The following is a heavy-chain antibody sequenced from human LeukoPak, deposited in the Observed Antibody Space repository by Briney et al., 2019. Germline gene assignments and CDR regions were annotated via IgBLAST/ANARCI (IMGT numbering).Heavy chain of an antibody. CDR3: AGDRTAVAGSTLYYYGMDV. J-gene: IGHJ6*02. CDR2: ISYDGSNK. CDR1: GFTFSSYA. V-gene: IGHV3-30-3*01. Sequence: GSLRLSCAASGFTFSSYAMHWVRQAPGKGLEWVAVISYDGSNKYYADSVKGRFTISRDNSKNTLYLQMNSLRAEDTAVYYCAGDRTAVAGSTLYYYGMDVWGQGTTVTVSS. D-gene: IGHD6-19*01.